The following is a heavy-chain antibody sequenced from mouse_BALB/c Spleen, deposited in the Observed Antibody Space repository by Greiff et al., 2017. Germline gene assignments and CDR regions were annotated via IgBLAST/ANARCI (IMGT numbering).Heavy chain of an antibody. D-gene: IGHD3-3*01. J-gene: IGHJ4*01. CDR1: GYTFTSYW. CDR3: ARGTSDY. Sequence: QVQLQQSGAELAKPGASVKMSCKASGYTFTSYWMHWVKQRPGQGLEWIGYINPSTGYTEYNQKFKDKATLTADKSSSTAYMQLSSLTAEDSAVYYCARGTSDYWGQGTSVTVSS. V-gene: IGHV1-7*01. CDR2: INPSTGYT.